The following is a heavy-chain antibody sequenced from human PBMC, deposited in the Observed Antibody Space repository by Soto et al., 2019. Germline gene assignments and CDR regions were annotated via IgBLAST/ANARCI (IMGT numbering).Heavy chain of an antibody. J-gene: IGHJ6*02. V-gene: IGHV3-33*08. CDR3: ARADCTGAYCYSWPFNYGVDV. CDR2: IWYDGSNK. CDR1: GFTFNTYG. D-gene: IGHD2-15*01. Sequence: QVQLVESGGGVVQPGGSLRLSCTTSGFTFNTYGMHWVRQAPGKGLEWVAIIWYDGSNKYYADSVKGRFTISRDNSKNTLYLQMTSLRAEDPALYYCARADCTGAYCYSWPFNYGVDVWGQGTTVTVSS.